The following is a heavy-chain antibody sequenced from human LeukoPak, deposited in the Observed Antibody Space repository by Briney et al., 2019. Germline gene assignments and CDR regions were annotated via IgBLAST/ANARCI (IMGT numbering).Heavy chain of an antibody. J-gene: IGHJ4*02. V-gene: IGHV3-30-3*01. D-gene: IGHD2-2*01. CDR1: GFSFNTYA. Sequence: PGGSLRLSCAASGFSFNTYAMHWVRQAPGKGLEWVAVISYDGSNKYYADSVKGRFTISRDNSKNTLYLQMNSLRAEDTAVYYCATVTTIVVVPAAPLPQDYWGQGTLVTVSS. CDR3: ATVTTIVVVPAAPLPQDY. CDR2: ISYDGSNK.